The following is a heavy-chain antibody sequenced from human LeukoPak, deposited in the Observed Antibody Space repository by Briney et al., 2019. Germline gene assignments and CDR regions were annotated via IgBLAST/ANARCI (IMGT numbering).Heavy chain of an antibody. CDR1: GGSISSGSYY. D-gene: IGHD6-19*01. CDR3: ARWLVLEDASDI. Sequence: PSETLSLTCTVSGGSISSGSYYWSWIRQPAGKGLEWIGRIYTSGSTNYNPFLKSRVTISVDTSKNQFSLKLSSVTAADTAVYYCARWLVLEDASDIWGQGTMVIVSS. J-gene: IGHJ3*02. CDR2: IYTSGST. V-gene: IGHV4-61*02.